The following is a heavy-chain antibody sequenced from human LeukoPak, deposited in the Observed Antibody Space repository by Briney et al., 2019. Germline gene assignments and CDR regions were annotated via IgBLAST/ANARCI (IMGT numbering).Heavy chain of an antibody. J-gene: IGHJ5*02. Sequence: ASVKVSCKASGYTFSGYYMHWVRQARGQGLEWMGWINPNSGDTNFAQNFQGRATMTRDTSISTVYMELSRLRSDDTAVYYCARVSQWLVENDWFDPWGQGTLVTVSS. CDR1: GYTFSGYY. V-gene: IGHV1-2*02. D-gene: IGHD6-19*01. CDR2: INPNSGDT. CDR3: ARVSQWLVENDWFDP.